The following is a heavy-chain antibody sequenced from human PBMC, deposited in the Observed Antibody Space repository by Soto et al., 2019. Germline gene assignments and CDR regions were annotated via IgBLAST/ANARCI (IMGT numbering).Heavy chain of an antibody. D-gene: IGHD2-2*03. Sequence: PGESLKISCKGSGYSFTSYWIGWVRQMPGKGLEWMGIIYPGDSDTRYSPSFQGQVTISADKSISTAYLQWSSLKALDTAMYYCARRLGYCSSTSCYVGAFDIWGQGTMVTVSS. J-gene: IGHJ3*02. CDR3: ARRLGYCSSTSCYVGAFDI. V-gene: IGHV5-51*01. CDR1: GYSFTSYW. CDR2: IYPGDSDT.